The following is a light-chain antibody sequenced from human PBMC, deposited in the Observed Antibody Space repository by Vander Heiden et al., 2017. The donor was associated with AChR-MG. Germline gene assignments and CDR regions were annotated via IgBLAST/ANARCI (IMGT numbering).Light chain of an antibody. CDR2: EDN. Sequence: FILTRPHPVPKPPGKPVTISCTRSSGSIASNYVQWYQQRPGSAPTTVIYEDNQRPSGVPDRFSGSIDSSSNSASLTISGLKTEDEADYYCQSYDSSNHVVFGGGTKLTVL. CDR3: QSYDSSNHVV. J-gene: IGLJ2*01. V-gene: IGLV6-57*04. CDR1: SGSIASNY.